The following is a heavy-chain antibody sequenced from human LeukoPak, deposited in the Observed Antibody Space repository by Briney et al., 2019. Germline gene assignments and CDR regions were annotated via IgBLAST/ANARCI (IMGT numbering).Heavy chain of an antibody. V-gene: IGHV3-21*01. J-gene: IGHJ4*02. CDR3: ARVLGQGFGELGGTDY. Sequence: AGGSLRLSCAASGFSFSTYSMSWVRQAPGKGLEWVSSISSSSSYIYYADSVKGRFTISRDNAKNSLYLQMNSLRAEDTAVYYCARVLGQGFGELGGTDYWGQGTLVTVSS. CDR2: ISSSSSYI. D-gene: IGHD3-10*01. CDR1: GFSFSTYS.